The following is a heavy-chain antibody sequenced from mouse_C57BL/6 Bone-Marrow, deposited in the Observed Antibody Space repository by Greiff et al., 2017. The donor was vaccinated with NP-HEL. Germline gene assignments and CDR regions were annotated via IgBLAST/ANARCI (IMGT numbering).Heavy chain of an antibody. D-gene: IGHD2-4*01. V-gene: IGHV6-6*01. CDR1: GFTFSDAW. CDR3: TRPFYYDYDAWFAY. CDR2: IRNKANNHAT. Sequence: EVKVEESGGGLVQPGGSMKLSCAASGFTFSDAWMDWVRQSPEKGLEWVAEIRNKANNHATYYAESVKGRFTISRDDSKSSVYLQMNSLRAEDTGIYYCTRPFYYDYDAWFAYWGQGTLVTVSA. J-gene: IGHJ3*01.